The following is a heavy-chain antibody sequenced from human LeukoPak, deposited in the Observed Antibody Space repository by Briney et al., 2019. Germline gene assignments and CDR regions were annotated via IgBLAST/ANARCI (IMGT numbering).Heavy chain of an antibody. D-gene: IGHD6-13*01. CDR1: GGTFSSHA. V-gene: IGHV1-69*13. CDR3: ARDDRGIAALRNSYFYYMDV. CDR2: IIPIFGTA. J-gene: IGHJ6*03. Sequence: SVKVSCKASGGTFSSHAISWVRQAPGQGLEWMGGIIPIFGTADYAQKFQGRATFTADESTSTAYMELSSLRSEDTALYYCARDDRGIAALRNSYFYYMDVWGKGTTVTVS.